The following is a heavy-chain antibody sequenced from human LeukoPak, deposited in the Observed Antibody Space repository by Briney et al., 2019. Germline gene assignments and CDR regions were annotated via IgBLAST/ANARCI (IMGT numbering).Heavy chain of an antibody. CDR2: INPNSGGT. CDR1: GYTFTGYY. V-gene: IGHV1-2*02. CDR3: ASSYYYDSSGYPFDY. J-gene: IGHJ4*02. Sequence: ASVKVSCKASGYTFTGYYMHWVRQAPGQGLEWMGWINPNSGGTNYAQKFQGRVTMTRDTSISTAYMELSRLRSEDTAVCYCASSYYYDSSGYPFDYWCQGTLVTVSS. D-gene: IGHD3-22*01.